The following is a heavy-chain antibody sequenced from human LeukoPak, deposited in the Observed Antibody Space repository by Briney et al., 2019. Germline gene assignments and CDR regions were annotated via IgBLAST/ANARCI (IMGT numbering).Heavy chain of an antibody. CDR3: SSGNSHAFDI. D-gene: IGHD4-23*01. CDR2: INSDGSST. Sequence: PGGSLRLSCAASGFTFSSYWMHWVRQAPGKGLVWVSRINSDGSSTNYADSVKGRFTISRDNAKNTLYLQMNNLRAEDTAVYYCSSGNSHAFDIWGQGTMVTVSS. J-gene: IGHJ3*02. V-gene: IGHV3-74*01. CDR1: GFTFSSYW.